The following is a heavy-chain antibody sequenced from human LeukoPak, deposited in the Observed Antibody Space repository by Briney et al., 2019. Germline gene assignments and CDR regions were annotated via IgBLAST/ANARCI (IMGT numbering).Heavy chain of an antibody. CDR3: TRVPEWGYYYYMDV. Sequence: PGGSLRLSCAASGFTFSSYGMHWVRQAPGKGLEGVGFIRSKAYGGTTEYAASVKGRFTISRDDSKSIAYLQMNSLKTEDTAVYYCTRVPEWGYYYYMDVWGKGTTVTISS. CDR2: IRSKAYGGTT. D-gene: IGHD3-16*01. CDR1: GFTFSSYG. J-gene: IGHJ6*03. V-gene: IGHV3-49*04.